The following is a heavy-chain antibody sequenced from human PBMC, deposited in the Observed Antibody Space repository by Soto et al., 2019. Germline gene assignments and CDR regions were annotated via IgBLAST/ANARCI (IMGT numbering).Heavy chain of an antibody. D-gene: IGHD3-9*01. CDR2: IYYSGST. CDR3: ARGPPYYDILTGYLGRIYYFDY. V-gene: IGHV4-30-4*01. Sequence: SETLSLTCIVSGGSISSGDYDWSWIRQPPGKGLEWIGYIYYSGSTYYNPSLKSRVTISVDTSKNQFSLKLSSVTAADTAVYYCARGPPYYDILTGYLGRIYYFDYWGQGTLVTVSS. CDR1: GGSISSGDYD. J-gene: IGHJ4*02.